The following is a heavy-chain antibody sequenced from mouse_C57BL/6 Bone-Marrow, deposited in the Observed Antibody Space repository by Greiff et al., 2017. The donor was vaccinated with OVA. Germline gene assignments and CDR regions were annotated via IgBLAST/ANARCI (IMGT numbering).Heavy chain of an antibody. D-gene: IGHD1-1*01. CDR3: ARPPYYYVSGPYYFDY. J-gene: IGHJ2*01. Sequence: EVQGVESGADLVKPGGSLKLSCAASGFTFSSYGMSWVRQTPDKRLVWVATISSGGGYTYYPASVKGRFTISRDNAKNTLYLQMSSLNAEDTAMYYCARPPYYYVSGPYYFDYWGQGTTLTVSS. V-gene: IGHV5-6*01. CDR1: GFTFSSYG. CDR2: ISSGGGYT.